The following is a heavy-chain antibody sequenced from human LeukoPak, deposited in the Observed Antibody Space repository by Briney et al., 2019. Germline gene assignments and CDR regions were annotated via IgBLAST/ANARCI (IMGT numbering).Heavy chain of an antibody. V-gene: IGHV3-30*03. Sequence: GRSLRLSCAASGFTFSSYGMHWVRQAPGKGLEWVAVISYDGSNKYYADSVKGRFTISRDNSKNMLYLQMNSLRAEDTAVYYCARDTGIAAAGTADYWGQGTLVTVSS. CDR3: ARDTGIAAAGTADY. J-gene: IGHJ4*02. CDR2: ISYDGSNK. D-gene: IGHD6-13*01. CDR1: GFTFSSYG.